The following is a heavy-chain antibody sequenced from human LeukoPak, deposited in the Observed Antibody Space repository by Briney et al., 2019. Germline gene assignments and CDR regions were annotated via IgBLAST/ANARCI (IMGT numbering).Heavy chain of an antibody. D-gene: IGHD3-9*01. CDR3: AKWGGYDVLTGYYVSDY. J-gene: IGHJ4*02. V-gene: IGHV3-23*01. Sequence: PGGSLRLSCAASGFTFSNYAMGWVRQAPGKGLEWVSSITGSGGNTYYADSVKSRFTISRDNSKNTVFLQMNSLRAEDTAVYYCAKWGGYDVLTGYYVSDYWGQGPLVTVSS. CDR1: GFTFSNYA. CDR2: ITGSGGNT.